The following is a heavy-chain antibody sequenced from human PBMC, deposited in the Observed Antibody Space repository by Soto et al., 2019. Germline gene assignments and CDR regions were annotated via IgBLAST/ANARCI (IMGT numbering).Heavy chain of an antibody. Sequence: GGSLRLSCAASGFTFSSYAMHWVRRAPGKGLEWVAVISYDGSNKYYADSVKGRFTISRDNSKNTLYLQMNSLRAEDTAVYYCARDGGDSSGYYYYFDYWGQGTLVTVSS. CDR3: ARDGGDSSGYYYYFDY. J-gene: IGHJ4*02. CDR2: ISYDGSNK. D-gene: IGHD3-22*01. V-gene: IGHV3-30-3*01. CDR1: GFTFSSYA.